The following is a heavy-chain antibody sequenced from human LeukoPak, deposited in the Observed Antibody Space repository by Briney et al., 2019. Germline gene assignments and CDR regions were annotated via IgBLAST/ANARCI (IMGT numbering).Heavy chain of an antibody. J-gene: IGHJ6*02. CDR1: GYTFTGYY. CDR3: ARGEGYGGIYGMDV. CDR2: INPNSGGT. D-gene: IGHD4-23*01. V-gene: IGHV1-2*04. Sequence: ASVKVSCKASGYTFTGYYMHWVRQAPGQGLEWMGWINPNSGGTNYAQKFQVWVTMTRDTSISTAYMELSRLRSDDTAVYYCARGEGYGGIYGMDVWGQGTTVTVSS.